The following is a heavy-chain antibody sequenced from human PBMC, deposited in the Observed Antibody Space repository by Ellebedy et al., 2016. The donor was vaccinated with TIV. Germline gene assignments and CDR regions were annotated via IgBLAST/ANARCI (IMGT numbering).Heavy chain of an antibody. D-gene: IGHD3-10*01. CDR3: ARDGSGSSDY. Sequence: PGGSLRLSCAASGFTLSSYAIHWVRQAPGKGLGWVAVTSYDGSNKYYADSVKGRFTISRDNSKNTLYLQMNSLRAEDTAVYYCARDGSGSSDYWGQGTLVTVSS. CDR2: TSYDGSNK. J-gene: IGHJ4*02. CDR1: GFTLSSYA. V-gene: IGHV3-30*01.